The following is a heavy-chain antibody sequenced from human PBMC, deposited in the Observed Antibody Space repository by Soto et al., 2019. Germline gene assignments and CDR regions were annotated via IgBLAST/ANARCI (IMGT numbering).Heavy chain of an antibody. D-gene: IGHD5-12*01. V-gene: IGHV2-5*02. J-gene: IGHJ4*02. CDR3: ARTRGICGSRGLVDY. Sequence: QITLKESGPTLVKPTQTLTLTCTFSGFSLSTSGVGVGWIRQTPGKALEWLAFLYWDDDKRYSTSLRSRLTITNDTSKVKILLTMTKMGRVDTATYYCARTRGICGSRGLVDYWGQGTLVTVAS. CDR2: LYWDDDK. CDR1: GFSLSTSGVG.